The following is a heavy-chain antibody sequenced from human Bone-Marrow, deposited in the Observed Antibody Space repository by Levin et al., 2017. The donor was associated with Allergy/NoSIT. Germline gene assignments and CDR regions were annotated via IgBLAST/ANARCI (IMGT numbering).Heavy chain of an antibody. V-gene: IGHV4-59*08. D-gene: IGHD6-13*01. J-gene: IGHJ4*02. CDR1: GDSISNYY. Sequence: SETLSLTCTVSGDSISNYYWSWIRQTPGKGLEWMGHILYTGNTGYNPSLKSRFTLSVDTSKNQFSLRLTSVTAADTALYFCASSRSSSWYFDHWGQGTLVTVSS. CDR2: ILYTGNT. CDR3: ASSRSSSWYFDH.